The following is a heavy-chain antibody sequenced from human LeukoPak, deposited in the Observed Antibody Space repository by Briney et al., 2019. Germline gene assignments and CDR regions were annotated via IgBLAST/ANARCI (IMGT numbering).Heavy chain of an antibody. D-gene: IGHD2-8*01. CDR1: GGSFSGYY. CDR3: ARLGGYCTNGVCYRGKNYFDY. CDR2: INHSGST. J-gene: IGHJ4*02. Sequence: SETLSLTCAVYGGSFSGYYWSWIRQPPGKGLEWIGEINHSGSTNYNPSLKSRVTISVDTSKNQFSLKLSSVTAADTAVYYCARLGGYCTNGVCYRGKNYFDYWGQGTLVTVSS. V-gene: IGHV4-34*01.